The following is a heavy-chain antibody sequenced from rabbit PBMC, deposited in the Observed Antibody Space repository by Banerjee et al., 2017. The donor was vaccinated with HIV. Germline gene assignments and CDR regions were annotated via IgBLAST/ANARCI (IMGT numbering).Heavy chain of an antibody. J-gene: IGHJ4*01. D-gene: IGHD4-1*01. Sequence: QSLEESGGDLVKPGASLTLTRTASGFSFSSGYYMYWVRQAPGKGLEWIACISAGSSGTTYYASWAKGRFTISKTSSTTVTLQMTSLTAADTATYFCARGGWGELFLRLWGPGTLVTDS. CDR2: ISAGSSGTT. CDR3: ARGGWGELFLRL. V-gene: IGHV1S40*01. CDR1: GFSFSSGYY.